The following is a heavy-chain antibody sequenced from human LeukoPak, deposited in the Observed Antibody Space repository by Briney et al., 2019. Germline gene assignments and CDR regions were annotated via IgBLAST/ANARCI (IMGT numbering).Heavy chain of an antibody. Sequence: GGSLRLSCAASGFTFSSYSMNWVRQAPGKGLEWVSSISSSSSYIYYADSVKGRFTISRDNAKNSLYLQMNSLRAEDTAVYYCARDILDTAMVAWFDYWGQGTLVTVSS. D-gene: IGHD5-18*01. J-gene: IGHJ4*02. CDR2: ISSSSSYI. CDR3: ARDILDTAMVAWFDY. V-gene: IGHV3-21*01. CDR1: GFTFSSYS.